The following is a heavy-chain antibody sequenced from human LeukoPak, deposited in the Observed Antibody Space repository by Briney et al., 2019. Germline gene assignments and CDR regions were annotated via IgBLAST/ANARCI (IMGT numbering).Heavy chain of an antibody. CDR1: GFTFTSYT. V-gene: IGHV3-30*04. CDR3: ARDVGGYAFDY. D-gene: IGHD5-12*01. CDR2: MSYDGSHK. J-gene: IGHJ4*02. Sequence: GGSLRLSCVASGFTFTSYTTHWVRQAPGKGLEWVAVMSYDGSHKFHADSVKGRFTISRDNSKNTVYLQVNSLRDEDTAIYYCARDVGGYAFDYWGQGTLVTVSS.